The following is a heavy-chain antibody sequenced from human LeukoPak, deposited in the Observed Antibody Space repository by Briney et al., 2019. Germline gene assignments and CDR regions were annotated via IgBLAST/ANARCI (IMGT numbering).Heavy chain of an antibody. CDR1: GFTFGDYT. D-gene: IGHD5-24*01. Sequence: GGSLRLSCAASGFTFGDYTMHWVRQAPGKGLEWVSLISWDGGSTYYADSVKGRFTISRDNSKNSLYLQMNSLRTEDTALYYCAKDGGGYNFWRGAFDYWGQGTLVTVSS. J-gene: IGHJ4*02. CDR2: ISWDGGST. V-gene: IGHV3-43*01. CDR3: AKDGGGYNFWRGAFDY.